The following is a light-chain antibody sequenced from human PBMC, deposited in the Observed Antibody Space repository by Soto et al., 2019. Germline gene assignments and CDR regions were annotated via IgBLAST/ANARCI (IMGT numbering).Light chain of an antibody. CDR2: GAS. V-gene: IGKV3-20*01. Sequence: EVLLTQSPGTLSLSPGERATLSCRASQSVASSYLVWYQQKPGQAPRLLIYGASSRATGIPDRFSGSGSGTDFTLSISRLEPEDFAVYYCQLYGTSLSLTFGGGTKVDSK. CDR1: QSVASSY. J-gene: IGKJ4*01. CDR3: QLYGTSLSLT.